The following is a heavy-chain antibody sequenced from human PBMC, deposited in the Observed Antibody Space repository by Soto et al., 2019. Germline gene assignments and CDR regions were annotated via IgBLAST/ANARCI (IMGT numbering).Heavy chain of an antibody. J-gene: IGHJ4*02. CDR1: GFTFSSYG. D-gene: IGHD6-13*01. Sequence: GGSLRLSCAASGFTFSSYGMHWVRQAPGKGLEWVAAIWYDGSNKYYADSVKGRFTISRDNSKNTLYLQMNSLRAEDTAVYYCAREGGSSWYLEIYYFDYWGQGTLVTVSS. CDR2: IWYDGSNK. CDR3: AREGGSSWYLEIYYFDY. V-gene: IGHV3-33*01.